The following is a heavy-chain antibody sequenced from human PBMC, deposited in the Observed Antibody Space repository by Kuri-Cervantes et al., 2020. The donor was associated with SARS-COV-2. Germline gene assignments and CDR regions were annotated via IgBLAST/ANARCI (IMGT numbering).Heavy chain of an antibody. CDR3: VRDRLGQYHYDTSGYSFDY. Sequence: GESLKISCAASGFTFISYAMHWVRQAPGKGLEWVAVISYDGSNKYFAESVKGRFTISRDNSKNTLYLQMNSLGVEDTAVYYCVRDRLGQYHYDTSGYSFDYWGRGTLVTVSS. CDR2: ISYDGSNK. V-gene: IGHV3-30-3*01. J-gene: IGHJ4*02. D-gene: IGHD3-22*01. CDR1: GFTFISYA.